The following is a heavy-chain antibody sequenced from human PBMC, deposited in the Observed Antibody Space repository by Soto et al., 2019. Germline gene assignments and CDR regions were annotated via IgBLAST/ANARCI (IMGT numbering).Heavy chain of an antibody. D-gene: IGHD1-7*01. V-gene: IGHV3-23*01. CDR3: AREVFNWNYGFDP. Sequence: GGSLRLSCEASGFTFSSYGMTWVRQAPGKGLEWVSDISGSGGNTHYANSVKGRFTISRDNSKNTLHLQMNSLRAADTAVYYCAREVFNWNYGFDPWGQGTLVTVSS. J-gene: IGHJ5*02. CDR2: ISGSGGNT. CDR1: GFTFSSYG.